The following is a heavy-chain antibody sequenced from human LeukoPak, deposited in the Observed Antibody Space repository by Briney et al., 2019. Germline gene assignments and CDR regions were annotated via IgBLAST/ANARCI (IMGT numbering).Heavy chain of an antibody. J-gene: IGHJ4*02. CDR1: GYSISNGYY. V-gene: IGHV4-38-2*02. Sequence: SETLSLTCTVSGYSISNGYYWGWIRQPPGKGLEWVGSISNRGSTYYNPSLRSRITISLDRSKQKFSLKLTSVTAADTAVYFCARGAEYYAIWRGYAGYSDYWGQGISVTVSS. D-gene: IGHD3-3*01. CDR3: ARGAEYYAIWRGYAGYSDY. CDR2: ISNRGST.